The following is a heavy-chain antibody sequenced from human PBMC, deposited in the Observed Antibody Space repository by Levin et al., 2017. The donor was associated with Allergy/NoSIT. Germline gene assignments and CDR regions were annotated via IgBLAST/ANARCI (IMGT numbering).Heavy chain of an antibody. J-gene: IGHJ6*02. V-gene: IGHV3-23*01. Sequence: GESLKISCAASGFTFSSYAMTWVRQAPGKGLEWVSAISGSGGNTYYADSVKGRFTSSRDNSKNTLYLQMNSLRAEDTAAYYCAKEDYYGMDVWGQGTTVTVSS. CDR2: ISGSGGNT. CDR1: GFTFSSYA. CDR3: AKEDYYGMDV.